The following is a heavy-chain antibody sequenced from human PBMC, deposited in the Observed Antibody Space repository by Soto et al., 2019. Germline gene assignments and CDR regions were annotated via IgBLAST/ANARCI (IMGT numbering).Heavy chain of an antibody. D-gene: IGHD4-17*01. CDR3: ARRRADYGDYLPIPFDY. Sequence: QLQLQESGPGLVKPSETLSLTCTVSGGSISSSSYYWGWIRQPPGKGLEWIGSIYYSGSTYYNPSLKSRVTISVDTSKNHFSLKLSSVTAADTAVYYCARRRADYGDYLPIPFDYWGQGTLVTVSS. J-gene: IGHJ4*02. CDR1: GGSISSSSYY. CDR2: IYYSGST. V-gene: IGHV4-39*02.